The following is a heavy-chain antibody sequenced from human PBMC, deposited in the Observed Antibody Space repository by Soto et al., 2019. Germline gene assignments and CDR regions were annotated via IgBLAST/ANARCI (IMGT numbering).Heavy chain of an antibody. CDR1: GFTFSSYA. CDR2: ITNSGGNT. D-gene: IGHD2-2*01. Sequence: EVQVLESGGGLVQPGGSLRLSCAASGFTFSSYAISWVRQAPGEGLEWVSAITNSGGNTYYADSVKGRFTISRDNSKNTLYLQMNSLRGEDTAVYYCATVVGASDYWGQGTLVTVSS. J-gene: IGHJ4*02. V-gene: IGHV3-23*01. CDR3: ATVVGASDY.